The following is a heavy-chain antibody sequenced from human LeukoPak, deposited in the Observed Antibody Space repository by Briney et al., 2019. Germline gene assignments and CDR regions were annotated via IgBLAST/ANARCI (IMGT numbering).Heavy chain of an antibody. Sequence: SETLSLTCTVSGGSISSYYWSWIRQPPGKGLEWIGYIYTSGSTNYNPSLKSRVTISVDTSKNQLSLKLSSVTAADTAVYYCARGDGIRVPFDYWGQGTLVTVSS. CDR3: ARGDGIRVPFDY. D-gene: IGHD2-2*01. CDR2: IYTSGST. CDR1: GGSISSYY. V-gene: IGHV4-4*09. J-gene: IGHJ4*02.